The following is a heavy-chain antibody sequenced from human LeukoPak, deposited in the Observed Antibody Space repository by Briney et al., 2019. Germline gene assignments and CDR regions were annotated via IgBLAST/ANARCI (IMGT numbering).Heavy chain of an antibody. V-gene: IGHV1-18*04. D-gene: IGHD5-18*01. CDR2: ISGYNGNT. CDR1: GYSFPNYG. CDR3: ARGSWIQPFGY. Sequence: ASVKVSCKASGYSFPNYGVSWVRQAPGQGLEWLGWISGYNGNTNYAQKFQGRVTMTTDTSTSTSYMELRSLRSDDTAMYYCARGSWIQPFGYWGQGTLVTVSS. J-gene: IGHJ4*02.